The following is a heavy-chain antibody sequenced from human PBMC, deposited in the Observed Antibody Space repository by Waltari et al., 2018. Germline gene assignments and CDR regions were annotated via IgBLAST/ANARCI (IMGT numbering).Heavy chain of an antibody. J-gene: IGHJ4*02. CDR3: AREKGFSSGNFDY. D-gene: IGHD6-19*01. Sequence: EVQLVQSGAEVKKPGESLKISCQGSGYNFNTYWTAWVRQMPGKGLEWRGFIWPDDSDTRYSPSFQGQVTISADKSINTAYLQWNNLKASDTAMYYCAREKGFSSGNFDYWGQGTLLTVSS. CDR2: IWPDDSDT. CDR1: GYNFNTYW. V-gene: IGHV5-51*01.